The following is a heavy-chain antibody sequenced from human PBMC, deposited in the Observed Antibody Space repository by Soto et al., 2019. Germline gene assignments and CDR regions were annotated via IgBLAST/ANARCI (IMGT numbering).Heavy chain of an antibody. Sequence: GGSLRLSCAASVFTFSSYAMHWVRQAPGKGLEWVALISYDGSDKDYADSVKGRFTISRDNSRNTLFLQMNSLRAEDTAVYYCARDYYKYYDSSGYYRSPAYWGQGTLVTFSS. D-gene: IGHD3-22*01. J-gene: IGHJ4*02. CDR3: ARDYYKYYDSSGYYRSPAY. V-gene: IGHV3-30-3*01. CDR1: VFTFSSYA. CDR2: ISYDGSDK.